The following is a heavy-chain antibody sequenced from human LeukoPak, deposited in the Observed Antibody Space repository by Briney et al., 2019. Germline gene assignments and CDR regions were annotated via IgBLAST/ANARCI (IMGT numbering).Heavy chain of an antibody. J-gene: IGHJ4*02. D-gene: IGHD2-2*01. V-gene: IGHV1-8*01. CDR3: ARLDIVVVPAASALDY. CDR2: MNPNSGNT. CDR1: GYTFTSYD. Sequence: GASVKVSCKASGYTFTSYDINWVRQATGQGLEWMGWMNPNSGNTGYAQKFQGRVTMTRNTSISTAYMELSSLRSEDTAVYYCARLDIVVVPAASALDYWGQGTLVTVSS.